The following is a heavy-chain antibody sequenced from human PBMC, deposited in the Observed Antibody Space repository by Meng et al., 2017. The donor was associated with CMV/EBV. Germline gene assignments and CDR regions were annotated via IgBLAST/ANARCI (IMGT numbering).Heavy chain of an antibody. CDR1: GFTFSSYA. D-gene: IGHD6-6*01. J-gene: IGHJ4*02. CDR3: ARDRAIAARHFDY. Sequence: GESLKISCAASGFTFSSYAMHWVRQAPGKGLEWVAVISYDGSNKYYADSVKGRLTISRDNSKNTLYLQMNSLRAEDTAVYYCARDRAIAARHFDYWGQGTLVTVSS. CDR2: ISYDGSNK. V-gene: IGHV3-30*04.